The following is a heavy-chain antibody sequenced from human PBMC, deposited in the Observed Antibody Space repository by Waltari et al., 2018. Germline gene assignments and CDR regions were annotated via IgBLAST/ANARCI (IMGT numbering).Heavy chain of an antibody. J-gene: IGHJ4*02. CDR2: IIPILGIA. D-gene: IGHD3-3*01. CDR3: ARDPDYDFWSGYYGY. Sequence: QVQLVQSGAEVKKPGSSVKVSCKASGGTFSSYTISWVRQAPGQGLEWMGRIIPILGIANYAQKFQGRVTITADKSTSTAYMELSSLRSEDTAVYYCARDPDYDFWSGYYGYWGQGTLVIVSS. CDR1: GGTFSSYT. V-gene: IGHV1-69*08.